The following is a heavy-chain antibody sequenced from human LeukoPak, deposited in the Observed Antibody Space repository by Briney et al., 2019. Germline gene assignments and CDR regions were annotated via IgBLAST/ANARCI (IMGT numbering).Heavy chain of an antibody. CDR2: IWYDGSNK. Sequence: GRSLRLSCAASGFTFSSYGMHWVRQAPGKGLEWVAVIWYDGSNKYYADSVKGRFTISRDNSKNTLYLQMNSLRAEDAAVYYCAGEGGIAAAGLFDYWGQGTLVTVSS. CDR1: GFTFSSYG. D-gene: IGHD6-13*01. J-gene: IGHJ4*02. CDR3: AGEGGIAAAGLFDY. V-gene: IGHV3-33*01.